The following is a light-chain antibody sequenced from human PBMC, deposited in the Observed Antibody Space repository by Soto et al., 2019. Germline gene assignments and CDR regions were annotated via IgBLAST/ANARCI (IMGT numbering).Light chain of an antibody. CDR2: ATS. CDR3: HCKNFESSRISS. J-gene: IGKJ2*01. V-gene: IGKV3-20*01. CDR1: QSVNSGY. Sequence: IVLTQSPGTLSLSPGERATLSCRASQSVNSGYLAWYQQKPGQAPRLLIYATSIRTTDFTDRFSGSGSGTDFPLPIWGVEPKDPSVYYCHCKNFESSRISSFGQGPKLEIK.